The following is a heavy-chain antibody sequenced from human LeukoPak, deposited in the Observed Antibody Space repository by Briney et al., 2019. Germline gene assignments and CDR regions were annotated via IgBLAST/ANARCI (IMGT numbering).Heavy chain of an antibody. CDR1: GGSISSSSYY. J-gene: IGHJ5*02. V-gene: IGHV4-39*07. Sequence: PSETLSLTCTVSGGSISSSSYYWGWIRQPPGKGLEWIGSIYYSGSTYYNPSLKSRVTISVDTSKNQFSLKLSSVTAADTAVYYCAREIGEQLWLASWGQGTLVTVSS. D-gene: IGHD5-18*01. CDR3: AREIGEQLWLAS. CDR2: IYYSGST.